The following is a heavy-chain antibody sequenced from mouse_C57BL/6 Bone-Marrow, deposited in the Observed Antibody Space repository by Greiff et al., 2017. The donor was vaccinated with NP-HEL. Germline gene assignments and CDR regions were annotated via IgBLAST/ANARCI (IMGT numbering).Heavy chain of an antibody. Sequence: VQLQQSGPELVKPGASVKMSCKASGYTFTDYNMHWVKQSHGKSLEWIGYINPNNGGTSYNQKFKGKATLTVNKSSSTAYMELRSLTSEEYAVDYCATFYYGSSHFDYWGQGTTLTVSS. CDR2: INPNNGGT. V-gene: IGHV1-22*01. CDR3: ATFYYGSSHFDY. J-gene: IGHJ2*01. CDR1: GYTFTDYN. D-gene: IGHD1-1*01.